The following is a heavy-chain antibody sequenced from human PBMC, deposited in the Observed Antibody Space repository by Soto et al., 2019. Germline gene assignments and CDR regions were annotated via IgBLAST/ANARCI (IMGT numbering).Heavy chain of an antibody. Sequence: LRLSCAASGFTFSSYAMHWVRQAPGKGLEWVAVISYDGSNKYYADSVKGRFTISRDNSKNTVYLQMNSLRAEDTAMYYCSVSIFGVVHYWGQGTLVTVSS. D-gene: IGHD3-3*01. CDR1: GFTFSSYA. CDR3: SVSIFGVVHY. CDR2: ISYDGSNK. J-gene: IGHJ4*02. V-gene: IGHV3-30-3*01.